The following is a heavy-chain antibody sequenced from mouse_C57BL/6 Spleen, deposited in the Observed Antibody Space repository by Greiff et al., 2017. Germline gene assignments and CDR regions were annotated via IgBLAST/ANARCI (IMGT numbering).Heavy chain of an antibody. V-gene: IGHV5-9*01. CDR2: ISGGGGNT. Sequence: EVQVVESGGGLVKPGGSLKLSCAASGFTFSSYTMSWVRQTPEKRLEWVATISGGGGNTYYPDSVKGRFTISRDNAKNTLYLQMSSLRSEDTALYYGARDGQLRFAYWGQGTLVTVSA. D-gene: IGHD2-1*01. CDR1: GFTFSSYT. CDR3: ARDGQLRFAY. J-gene: IGHJ3*01.